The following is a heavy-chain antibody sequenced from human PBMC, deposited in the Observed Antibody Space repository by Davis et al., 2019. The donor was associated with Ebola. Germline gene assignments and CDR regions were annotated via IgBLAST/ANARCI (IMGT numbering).Heavy chain of an antibody. D-gene: IGHD3-10*01. CDR3: ATTDGRYYGSGSYYIPHYYYGMDV. CDR1: GGTFSSYA. CDR2: IIPIFGTA. J-gene: IGHJ6*02. Sequence: AASVKVSCKASGGTFSSYAISWVRQAPGQGLEWMGGIIPIFGTANYAQKFQGRVTITADKSTSTAYMELSSLRSEDTAVYYCATTDGRYYGSGSYYIPHYYYGMDVWGQGTTVTVSS. V-gene: IGHV1-69*06.